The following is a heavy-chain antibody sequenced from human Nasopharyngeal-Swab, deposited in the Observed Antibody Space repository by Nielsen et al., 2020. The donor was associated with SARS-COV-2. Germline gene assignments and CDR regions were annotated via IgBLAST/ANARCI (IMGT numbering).Heavy chain of an antibody. D-gene: IGHD1-14*01. CDR2: IKSKNDGGTT. V-gene: IGHV3-15*01. CDR3: TTDRGITERPLFDF. J-gene: IGHJ4*02. Sequence: GASLKISCAASGFTFTNAWMGWVRQAPGKGLEWVGRIKSKNDGGTTDYAAPVKGRFSISRDDSRNTIYVQMNTLQTEDTAVYYCTTDRGITERPLFDFWGQGTLVTDSS. CDR1: GFTFTNAW.